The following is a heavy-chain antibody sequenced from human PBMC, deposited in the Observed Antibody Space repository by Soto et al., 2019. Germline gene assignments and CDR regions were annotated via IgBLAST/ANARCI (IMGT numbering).Heavy chain of an antibody. CDR3: ACRERVEDFDN. V-gene: IGHV1-69*01. Sequence: QVQLVQSGAEVKKPGSSVKVSCKASGGTLSNYAISWVRQAPGQGLEWMGGIIPILGSANYAQKFQDRVTITADESTSTTYMELSSLRSGDAAVYYCACRERVEDFDNWGQGTMVTVSS. CDR1: GGTLSNYA. CDR2: IIPILGSA. J-gene: IGHJ3*02. D-gene: IGHD1-26*01.